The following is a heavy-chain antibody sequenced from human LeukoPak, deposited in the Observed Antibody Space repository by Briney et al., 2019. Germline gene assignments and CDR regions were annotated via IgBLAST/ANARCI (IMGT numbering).Heavy chain of an antibody. CDR1: GFTVSSNS. CDR2: IYSDNT. V-gene: IGHV3-53*01. D-gene: IGHD3-22*01. CDR3: ARDVLYDSSGYYSDY. J-gene: IGHJ4*02. Sequence: PGGSLRLSCTVSGFTVSSNSMSWVRQAPGKGLEWVSFIYSDNTHYSDSVKGRFTISRDNTKKSLYLQMNSLRAEDTALYYCARDVLYDSSGYYSDYWGQGTLVTVSS.